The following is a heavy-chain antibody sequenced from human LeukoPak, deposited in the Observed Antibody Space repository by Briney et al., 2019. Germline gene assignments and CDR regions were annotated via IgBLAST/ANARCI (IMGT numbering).Heavy chain of an antibody. D-gene: IGHD3-10*01. CDR1: GFGFSNFW. Sequence: GGSLTLSCAASGFGFSNFWMHWVRQAPGKGLVWVSRIKTDGTTTVYADSVKGRFTISRDNAKNTLYLQMNSLRVEDTAVYYCARQGSGTPDYWGQGTLVTVSS. CDR3: ARQGSGTPDY. CDR2: IKTDGTTT. J-gene: IGHJ4*02. V-gene: IGHV3-74*01.